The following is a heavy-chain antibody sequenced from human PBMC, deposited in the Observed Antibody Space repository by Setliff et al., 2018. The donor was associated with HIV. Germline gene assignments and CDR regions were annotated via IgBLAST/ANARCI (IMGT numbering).Heavy chain of an antibody. J-gene: IGHJ5*02. CDR1: GGTFSGHY. V-gene: IGHV4-34*01. D-gene: IGHD6-19*01. Sequence: PSETLSLTCAVYGGTFSGHYWTWIRQPPGKGLEWIGEINHSGTSNYNPSLKSRVTISVDTSKNQFSLKLSSVTAADTAMYHCARDRSSGWSKDWFDTWGQGILVTVSS. CDR3: ARDRSSGWSKDWFDT. CDR2: INHSGTS.